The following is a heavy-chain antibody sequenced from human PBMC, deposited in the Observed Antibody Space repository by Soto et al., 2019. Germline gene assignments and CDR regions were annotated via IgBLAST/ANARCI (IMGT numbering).Heavy chain of an antibody. CDR3: TLSSAGVSNY. CDR1: GFSLRDYY. Sequence: GGSLRLSCTASGFSLRDYYMDWVRQAPGKGLEWVGRSRNKANSYTTEYAASVKGRFTISRDDSKSTLFLQMNTLKTEDTALYYCTLSSAGVSNYWGQGTLVTVSS. J-gene: IGHJ4*02. D-gene: IGHD6-13*01. V-gene: IGHV3-72*01. CDR2: SRNKANSYTT.